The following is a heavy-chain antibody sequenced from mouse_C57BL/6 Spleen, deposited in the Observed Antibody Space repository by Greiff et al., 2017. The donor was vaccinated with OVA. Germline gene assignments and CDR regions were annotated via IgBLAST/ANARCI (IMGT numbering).Heavy chain of an antibody. J-gene: IGHJ3*01. D-gene: IGHD2-2*01. CDR1: GYAFTNYL. V-gene: IGHV1-54*01. CDR3: ARGDGYDVRTWFAY. Sequence: QVQLQQSGAELVRPGTSVKVSCKASGYAFTNYLIEWVKQRPGQGLEWIGVINPGSGGTNYNEKFKGKATLTADKSSSTAYMQLSSLTSEDSAVYFCARGDGYDVRTWFAYWGQGTLVTVSA. CDR2: INPGSGGT.